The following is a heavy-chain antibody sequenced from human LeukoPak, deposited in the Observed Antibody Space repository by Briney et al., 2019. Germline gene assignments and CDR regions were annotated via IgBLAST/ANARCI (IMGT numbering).Heavy chain of an antibody. CDR1: GGSFSGYY. J-gene: IGHJ4*02. D-gene: IGHD2-21*02. Sequence: SETLSLTCAVYGGSFSGYYWSWIRQPPGKGLEWIGEINHSGSTNYNPSLKSRVTISVDTSKNQFSLKPSSVTAADTAVYYCARRSGHIVVVTATSGNYFDYWGQGTLVTVSS. CDR3: ARRSGHIVVVTATSGNYFDY. CDR2: INHSGST. V-gene: IGHV4-34*01.